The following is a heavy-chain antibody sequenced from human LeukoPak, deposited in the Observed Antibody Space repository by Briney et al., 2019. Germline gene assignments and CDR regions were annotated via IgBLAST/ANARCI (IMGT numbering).Heavy chain of an antibody. CDR2: MNPNSGNT. D-gene: IGHD1-1*01. Sequence: ASVKVSCKASGYTFTSYDINWVRQATGQGLEWMGWMNPNSGNTGYQQKFQGRVTMTRNTSISTAYMELSSLRSEDTAVYYCARRKGTTGTTLFVPWGQGTLVTVSS. CDR1: GYTFTSYD. J-gene: IGHJ5*02. CDR3: ARRKGTTGTTLFVP. V-gene: IGHV1-8*01.